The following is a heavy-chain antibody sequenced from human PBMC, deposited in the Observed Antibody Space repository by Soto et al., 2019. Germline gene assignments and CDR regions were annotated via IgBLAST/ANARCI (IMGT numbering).Heavy chain of an antibody. CDR3: ARHRPVYCSSTSCPTGSGYYRGAFDI. Sequence: SETLSLTCTVSGGSISSSSYYWGWIRQPPGKGLEWIGSIYYSGSTYYNPSLKSRVTISVDTSKNKFSLKLSSVTAADTAVYYCARHRPVYCSSTSCPTGSGYYRGAFDIWGQGTMVTVSS. V-gene: IGHV4-39*01. D-gene: IGHD2-2*01. CDR1: GGSISSSSYY. J-gene: IGHJ3*02. CDR2: IYYSGST.